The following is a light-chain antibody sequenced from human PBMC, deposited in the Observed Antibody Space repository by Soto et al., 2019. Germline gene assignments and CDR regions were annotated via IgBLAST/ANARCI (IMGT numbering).Light chain of an antibody. CDR1: QSISRN. Sequence: EIVMTQSPATLSLSLGERATLSCRASQSISRNLAWYHQRPGQAPRLLIYAASTRATGIPARFSGSGSGTDFTLTISGLQSEDFGVYSCQQYNNWPPRYTFGQGTKLEIK. CDR3: QQYNNWPPRYT. J-gene: IGKJ2*01. CDR2: AAS. V-gene: IGKV3-15*01.